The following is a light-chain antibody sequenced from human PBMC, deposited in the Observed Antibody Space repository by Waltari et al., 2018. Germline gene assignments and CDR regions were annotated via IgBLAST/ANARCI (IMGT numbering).Light chain of an antibody. Sequence: QSPLPQPASVSGSPGQSITISRSRTRSYVRSYHLVFWYQQYPGKAPKLMIYEGSKRPSGVSNRFSGSKSGNTASLTISGLQAEDEADYYCCSYAGSSTPHVFGTGTKVIV. CDR2: EGS. CDR1: RSYVRSYHL. J-gene: IGLJ1*01. CDR3: CSYAGSSTPHV. V-gene: IGLV2-23*01.